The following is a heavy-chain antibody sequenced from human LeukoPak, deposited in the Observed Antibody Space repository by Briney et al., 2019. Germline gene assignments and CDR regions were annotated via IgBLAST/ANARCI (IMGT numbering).Heavy chain of an antibody. CDR1: GGTFSSYA. V-gene: IGHV1-69*05. J-gene: IGHJ5*02. D-gene: IGHD2-2*03. CDR3: ARDGNCSSTSCLLGLEATVGYNWFDP. CDR2: IIPIFGTA. Sequence: GASVKVSCKASGGTFSSYAISWVRRAPGQGLEWMGGIIPIFGTANYAQKFQGRVTITTDESTSTAYMELNSLRSEDTAVYYCARDGNCSSTSCLLGLEATVGYNWFDPWGQGTLVTVSS.